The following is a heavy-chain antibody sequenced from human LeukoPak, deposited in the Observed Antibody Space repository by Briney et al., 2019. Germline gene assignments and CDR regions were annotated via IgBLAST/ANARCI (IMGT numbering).Heavy chain of an antibody. CDR1: GGSISSSSYY. CDR2: IYYSGNT. J-gene: IGHJ3*01. V-gene: IGHV4-39*07. CDR3: AAHTSSNAFDL. D-gene: IGHD2-21*01. Sequence: PSETLSLTCTVSGGSISSSSYYWGWIRQPPGKGLEWIASIYYSGNTYYSPSLKSRVTISVDTSKNQFSLKLSSVTAADTAVYYCAAHTSSNAFDLWGQGTMVTVSS.